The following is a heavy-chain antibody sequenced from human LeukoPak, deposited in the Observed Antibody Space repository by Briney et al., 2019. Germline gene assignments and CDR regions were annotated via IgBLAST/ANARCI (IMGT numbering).Heavy chain of an antibody. D-gene: IGHD1-26*01. Sequence: GGSLRLSCAASGFTVSDNCVTWVRQAPGKGLEWVSVICGDGSTYYTDSVKGRFTISRGNSKNTLYLQMNSLRAEDTAVYYCATGRLSASGFDPWGQGTLVTVSS. CDR1: GFTVSDNC. CDR2: ICGDGST. CDR3: ATGRLSASGFDP. V-gene: IGHV3-53*01. J-gene: IGHJ5*02.